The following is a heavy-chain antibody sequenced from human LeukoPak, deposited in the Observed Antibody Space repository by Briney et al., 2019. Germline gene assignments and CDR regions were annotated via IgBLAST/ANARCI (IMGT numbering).Heavy chain of an antibody. CDR2: ISSSTSTI. CDR1: GFSFRSYS. Sequence: PGGSLRLSCAASGFSFRSYSMNWVRQAPGKGLEWVSYISSSTSTIYYADSVRGRFTISRDNAKNSLYLQMNSLRAEDTAVYYCARDDGSGSPDYWGQGTLVTVSS. J-gene: IGHJ4*02. CDR3: ARDDGSGSPDY. V-gene: IGHV3-48*01. D-gene: IGHD3-10*01.